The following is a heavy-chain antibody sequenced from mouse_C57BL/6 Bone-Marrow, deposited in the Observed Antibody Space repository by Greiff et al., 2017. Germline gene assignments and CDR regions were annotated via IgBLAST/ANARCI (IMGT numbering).Heavy chain of an antibody. CDR1: GYAFSSSW. Sequence: QVQLQQSGPELVKPGASVKISCKASGYAFSSSWMNWVKQRPGKGLEWIGRIYPGDGDTNYNGKFTGKATLTADKSSSTAYMQLSSLTSEDSAVYFCALITTVVGGFDYCGQGTTLTVSS. V-gene: IGHV1-82*01. CDR3: ALITTVVGGFDY. D-gene: IGHD1-1*01. CDR2: IYPGDGDT. J-gene: IGHJ2*01.